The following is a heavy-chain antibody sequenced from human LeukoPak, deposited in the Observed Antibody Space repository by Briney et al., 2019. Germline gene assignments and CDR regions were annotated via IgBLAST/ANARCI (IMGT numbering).Heavy chain of an antibody. CDR2: ISAYNGNT. D-gene: IGHD3-22*01. CDR1: GYTLTSYG. Sequence: ASVKVSCKASGYTLTSYGISWVRQAPGQGLEWMGWISAYNGNTNYAQKLQGRVTMTTDTSTSTAYMELRSLRSDDTAVYYCARQAVPSYYDSSGYDYWGQGTLVTVSS. V-gene: IGHV1-18*01. J-gene: IGHJ4*02. CDR3: ARQAVPSYYDSSGYDY.